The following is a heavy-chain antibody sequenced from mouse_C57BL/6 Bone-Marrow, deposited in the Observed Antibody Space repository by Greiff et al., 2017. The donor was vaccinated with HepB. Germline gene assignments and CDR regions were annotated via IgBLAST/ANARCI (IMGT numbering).Heavy chain of an antibody. CDR3: ARQLRLLAWFAY. J-gene: IGHJ3*01. CDR2: IYPRSGNT. D-gene: IGHD3-2*02. CDR1: GYTFTSYG. Sequence: VHLVESGAELVRPGASVKLSCKASGYTFTSYGISWVKQRTGQGLEWIGEIYPRSGNTNYNEKFKGKATLTADKSSSTAYMELRSLTSEDSAVYSCARQLRLLAWFAYWGQGTLVTVSA. V-gene: IGHV1-81*01.